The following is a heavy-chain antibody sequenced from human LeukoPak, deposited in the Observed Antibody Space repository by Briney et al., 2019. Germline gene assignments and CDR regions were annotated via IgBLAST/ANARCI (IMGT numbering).Heavy chain of an antibody. J-gene: IGHJ4*02. CDR1: GYSFTGYY. D-gene: IGHD3/OR15-3a*01. CDR2: INPSGGTT. V-gene: IGHV1-46*01. Sequence: ASVTVSCKASGYSFTGYYIHWVRLAPGQGLEWMGKINPSGGTTTYAQKFQGRVTMTRDMSTSTAYMDLSSLKFEDTAVYYCARDVGGLVGTYWGQGTLVTVSS. CDR3: ARDVGGLVGTY.